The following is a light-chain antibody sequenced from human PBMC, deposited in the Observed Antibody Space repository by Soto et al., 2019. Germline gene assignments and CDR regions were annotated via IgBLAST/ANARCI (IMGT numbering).Light chain of an antibody. Sequence: QSVLTQPPSASGSPGQSVTISCTGTSSDVGGYNYVSWYQQHPGKAPKLMIYEVSKRPSGVPDRFSGSKSGNTASLTVSGLQAEDEADYYCQSYDSSLRGGVFGGGTKLTVL. CDR1: SSDVGGYNY. J-gene: IGLJ3*02. CDR2: EVS. V-gene: IGLV2-8*01. CDR3: QSYDSSLRGGV.